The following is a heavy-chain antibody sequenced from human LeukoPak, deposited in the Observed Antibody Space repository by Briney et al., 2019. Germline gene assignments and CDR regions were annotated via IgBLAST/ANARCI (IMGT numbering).Heavy chain of an antibody. V-gene: IGHV1-2*02. Sequence: GASVKVSCKASGYTFSSYGFSWVRQAPGQGLEWMGWINPNNGGTNYAQKFQGRVTMTRDTSISTAYMELSRLRSDDTAVYYCARDYGDYLNWFDPWGQGTLVTVSS. D-gene: IGHD4-17*01. CDR3: ARDYGDYLNWFDP. CDR2: INPNNGGT. J-gene: IGHJ5*02. CDR1: GYTFSSYG.